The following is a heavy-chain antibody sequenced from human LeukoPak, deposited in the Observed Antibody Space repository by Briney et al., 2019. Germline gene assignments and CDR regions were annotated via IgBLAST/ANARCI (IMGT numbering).Heavy chain of an antibody. CDR3: AREGQLVLAY. V-gene: IGHV4-34*01. D-gene: IGHD6-6*01. J-gene: IGHJ4*02. Sequence: RSETLSLTCAVHGGSFSGYYWSWIRQPPGKGLEWIGEINHSGSTNYNPSLKSRVTISVDTSKNQFSLKLSSVTAADTAVYYCAREGQLVLAYWGQGTLVTVSS. CDR1: GGSFSGYY. CDR2: INHSGST.